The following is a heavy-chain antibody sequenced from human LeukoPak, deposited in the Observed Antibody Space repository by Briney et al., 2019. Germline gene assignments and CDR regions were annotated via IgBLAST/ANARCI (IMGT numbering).Heavy chain of an antibody. J-gene: IGHJ6*03. V-gene: IGHV3-23*01. CDR1: GFTFSRYG. CDR2: IRGSGGST. Sequence: GGSLRLACEASGFTFSRYGMSWVRQAPGKGLEWVSAIRGSGGSTYYADSVKGRFTTSRDNSKNTLYLQMNSLRAEDTAVYYCAKCGYDFWSGYLYYYYMDVWGKGTTVTVSS. D-gene: IGHD3-3*01. CDR3: AKCGYDFWSGYLYYYYMDV.